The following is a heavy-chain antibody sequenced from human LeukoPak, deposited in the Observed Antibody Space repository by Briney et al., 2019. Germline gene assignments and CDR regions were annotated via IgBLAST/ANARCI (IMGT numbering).Heavy chain of an antibody. CDR2: INHGGST. Sequence: GSLRLSCAASGFTFSSYGMSWIRQPPGKGLEWIGEINHGGSTNYNPSLKSRVTISVDTSKNQFSLKLSSVTAADTAVYYCARHRVGGDGYNSFDYWGQGTLVTVSS. CDR3: ARHRVGGDGYNSFDY. D-gene: IGHD5-24*01. CDR1: GFTFSSYG. V-gene: IGHV4-34*01. J-gene: IGHJ4*02.